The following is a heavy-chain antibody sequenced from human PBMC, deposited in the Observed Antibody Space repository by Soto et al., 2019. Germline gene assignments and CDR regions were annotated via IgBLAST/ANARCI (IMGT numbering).Heavy chain of an antibody. CDR3: SRTISLPASADNWFDP. D-gene: IGHD2-2*01. CDR1: GFSLSNAGSG. Sequence: SGPTLVNPTETLTLTCTVSGFSLSNAGSGVSWIRQPPGKALEWLAHIHSDVAKTYSSSLQSRLTISRDYSRRQVVLTLTKLAPMDTATYYCSRTISLPASADNWFDPWGQGTPVTVSS. J-gene: IGHJ5*02. CDR2: IHSDVAK. V-gene: IGHV2-26*01.